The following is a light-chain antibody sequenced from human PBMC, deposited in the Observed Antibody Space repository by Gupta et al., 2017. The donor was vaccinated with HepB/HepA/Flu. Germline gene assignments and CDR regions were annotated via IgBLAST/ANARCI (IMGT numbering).Light chain of an antibody. CDR1: SSDVGSFNR. J-gene: IGLJ3*02. CDR2: EVS. CDR3: SSYTSSSTWV. V-gene: IGLV2-18*02. Sequence: QSALTQPPSVSGSPGQSVTISCTGTSSDVGSFNRVSWYQQPPGTAPTLMISEVSNRPSGVPYRFSGSKSGNTASLTISGLQAEDEADYYCSSYTSSSTWVFGGGTKLTVL.